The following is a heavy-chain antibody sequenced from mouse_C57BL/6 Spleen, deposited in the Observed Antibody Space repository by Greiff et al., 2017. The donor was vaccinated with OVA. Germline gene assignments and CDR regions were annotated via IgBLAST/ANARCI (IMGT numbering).Heavy chain of an antibody. Sequence: EVMLQQSGPELVKPGASVKISCKASGYTFTDYYMNWVKQSHGKSLEWIGDINPNNGGTSYNQKFKGKATLTVDKSSSTAYMELRSLTSEDSAVYYGAPYGYFDDWGKGTTLTVSS. V-gene: IGHV1-26*01. CDR2: INPNNGGT. D-gene: IGHD1-1*02. CDR1: GYTFTDYY. CDR3: APYGYFDD. J-gene: IGHJ2*01.